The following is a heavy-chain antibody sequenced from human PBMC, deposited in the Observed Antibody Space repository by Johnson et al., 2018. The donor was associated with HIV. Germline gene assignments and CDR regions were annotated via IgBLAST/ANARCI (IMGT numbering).Heavy chain of an antibody. J-gene: IGHJ3*01. CDR1: GFTFKNYW. V-gene: IGHV3-7*01. D-gene: IGHD3/OR15-3a*01. Sequence: VLLVESGGGLVQPGGSLRLSCVVSGFTFKNYWMNWVRQAPGKGLEWVAYIRQDGSEKEYLDSVKGRFTISRDNAKNSLYLQMSSLRVEDTAVYYCASGHMWSGFWGQGTMVTVSS. CDR2: IRQDGSEK. CDR3: ASGHMWSGF.